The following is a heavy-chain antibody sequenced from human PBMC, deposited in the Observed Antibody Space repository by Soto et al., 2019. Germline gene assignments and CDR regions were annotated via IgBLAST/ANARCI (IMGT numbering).Heavy chain of an antibody. Sequence: PSETLSLTCSVSGGSITGGHYWSWIRQHPGRGLEWIGNIYDRGTTSYNPSLKSRLTISLDTSRNQFSMKLTSVTAADTAVYYCEREYIVVVPTRDLRDVYHKIYRMDVWGQGTTVT. CDR2: IYDRGTT. J-gene: IGHJ6*02. CDR1: GGSITGGHY. V-gene: IGHV4-31*03. CDR3: EREYIVVVPTRDLRDVYHKIYRMDV. D-gene: IGHD2-2*01.